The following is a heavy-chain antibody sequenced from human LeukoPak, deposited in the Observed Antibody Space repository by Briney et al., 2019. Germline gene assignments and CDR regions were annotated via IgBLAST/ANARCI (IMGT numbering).Heavy chain of an antibody. D-gene: IGHD1-1*01. J-gene: IGHJ4*02. CDR1: GYSISSGYY. V-gene: IGHV4-38-2*01. CDR2: IYHSGST. CDR3: ARHRTSSNYFDY. Sequence: SXXLSLTCAVSGYSISSGYYWGWIRQPPGKGLEWIGSIYHSGSTYYNPSLKSRVTISVDTSKNQFSLKLRSVTAADTAVYYCARHRTSSNYFDYWGQGTLVTVSS.